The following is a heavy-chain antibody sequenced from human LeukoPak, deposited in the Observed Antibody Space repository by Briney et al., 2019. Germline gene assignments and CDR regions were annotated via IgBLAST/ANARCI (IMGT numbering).Heavy chain of an antibody. V-gene: IGHV3-30-3*01. D-gene: IGHD5-18*01. CDR3: AKGSGYSYGGSAFDI. J-gene: IGHJ3*02. CDR1: GFTFNNYA. CDR2: TSYDGGNK. Sequence: QPGGSLRLSCAASGFTFNNYAMHWVRQAPGKGPEWVAVTSYDGGNKYYADSVKGRFTISRDNSKNTLYLQMNSLRAEDTAVYYCAKGSGYSYGGSAFDIWGQGTMVTVSS.